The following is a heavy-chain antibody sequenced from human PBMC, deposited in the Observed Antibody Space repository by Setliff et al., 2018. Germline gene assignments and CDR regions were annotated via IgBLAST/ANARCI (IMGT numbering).Heavy chain of an antibody. D-gene: IGHD6-19*01. J-gene: IGHJ5*02. V-gene: IGHV4-30-4*08. CDR2: IYFSGST. Sequence: SETLSLTCTVSGGSIDSGDYYWNWIRQPPGKGLEWIGYIYFSGSTYYNPSLKSRVTLSLDTSKNQFSLRLNSVTAADTALYFCAREVAGTYHYFDPWGQGTLVTVSS. CDR3: AREVAGTYHYFDP. CDR1: GGSIDSGDYY.